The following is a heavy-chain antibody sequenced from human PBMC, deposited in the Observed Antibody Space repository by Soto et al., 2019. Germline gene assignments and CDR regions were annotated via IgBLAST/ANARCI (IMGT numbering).Heavy chain of an antibody. V-gene: IGHV1-8*01. CDR3: ARAPRNWGFDF. D-gene: IGHD7-27*01. CDR1: GYTFTNYD. Sequence: VQLVQSGAEVKKPGASVKVSCKASGYTFTNYDINWVRQTTGQGLEWLGWMNPNSGDTGYAQKFQGRVTMTRNTAISTAYMELSSLRFEDTAIYSCARAPRNWGFDFWGQGTLVTVSS. CDR2: MNPNSGDT. J-gene: IGHJ4*02.